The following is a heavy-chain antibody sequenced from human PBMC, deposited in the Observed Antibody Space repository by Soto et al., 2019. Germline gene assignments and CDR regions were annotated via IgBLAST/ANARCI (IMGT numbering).Heavy chain of an antibody. CDR3: ARGGGVGVAGSAAFDM. J-gene: IGHJ3*02. CDR1: GYPVTAYY. Sequence: QLHLVQSGAVVKKPGASVTVSCSASGYPVTAYYMHWVRQAPGRRLEWMGGINPATGAAKYTQTFQGRVTTTRDTSPSTVFMELGGLTSGDTAVFYWARGGGVGVAGSAAFDMWGQGTLVTVSS. D-gene: IGHD3-3*01. V-gene: IGHV1-2*02. CDR2: INPATGAA.